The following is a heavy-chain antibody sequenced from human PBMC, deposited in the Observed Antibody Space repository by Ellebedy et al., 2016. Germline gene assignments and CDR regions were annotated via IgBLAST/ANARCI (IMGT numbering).Heavy chain of an antibody. V-gene: IGHV3-23*01. J-gene: IGHJ3*02. Sequence: GESLKISCAASGFTFSSYAMSWVRQAPGRGLEWVSVISGSGGSTYYADSVKGRFTISRDNSKNTVYLQMNSLRAEDTAVYYCAKALGNWYPQWGDAFDIWGQGTMVSV. D-gene: IGHD1-20*01. CDR2: ISGSGGST. CDR3: AKALGNWYPQWGDAFDI. CDR1: GFTFSSYA.